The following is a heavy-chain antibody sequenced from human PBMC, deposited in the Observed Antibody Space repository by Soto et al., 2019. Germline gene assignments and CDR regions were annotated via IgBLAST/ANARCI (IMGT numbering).Heavy chain of an antibody. V-gene: IGHV4-30-2*01. CDR2: IYPGGNT. D-gene: IGHD6-6*01. CDR1: GGSISSGHYP. Sequence: SETLSLTCAVSGGSISSGHYPWTWIRQPPGKGLEWIGYIYPGGNTYYSPSLKSRVTISVDTSKNQFSLKLSSVTAADTAVYYCARDSAIAARAFDIWGQGTMVTVSS. J-gene: IGHJ3*02. CDR3: ARDSAIAARAFDI.